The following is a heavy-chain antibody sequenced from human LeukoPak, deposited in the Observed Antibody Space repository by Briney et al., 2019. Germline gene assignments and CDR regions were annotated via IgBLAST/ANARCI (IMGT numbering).Heavy chain of an antibody. D-gene: IGHD3-3*01. CDR1: GFTSSRYA. J-gene: IGHJ4*02. V-gene: IGHV3-23*01. CDR3: AKNTYDFWCEFDY. Sequence: GGSLRLSCAGSGFTSSRYAMSWVRKAPGKGLEGVSAISGSGSSTYYADSVKGRFTIYRDNTKNTLYLQMNSLRAEDTAVYYCAKNTYDFWCEFDYWGQGTLVTVSS. CDR2: ISGSGSST.